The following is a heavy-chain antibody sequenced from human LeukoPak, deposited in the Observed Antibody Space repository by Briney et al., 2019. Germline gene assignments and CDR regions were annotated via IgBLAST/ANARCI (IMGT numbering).Heavy chain of an antibody. CDR3: ARHNNGYTY. CDR2: IKQDGSEK. J-gene: IGHJ4*02. Sequence: PGGSLGLPCAASGFSISTYYMSWVRQAPGKGLEWVANIKQDGSEKYYGDSVKGRFTISRDNAKNSLYLQMNSLRVDDTAMYYCARHNNGYTYWGQGTLVTVSS. CDR1: GFSISTYY. V-gene: IGHV3-7*03. D-gene: IGHD5-24*01.